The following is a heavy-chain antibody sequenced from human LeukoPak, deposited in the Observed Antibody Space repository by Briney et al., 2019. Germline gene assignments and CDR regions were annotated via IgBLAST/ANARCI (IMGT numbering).Heavy chain of an antibody. J-gene: IGHJ4*02. CDR3: ARGMGITTGGY. CDR2: TNSDGSST. CDR1: GFTFSNYW. D-gene: IGHD4-11*01. V-gene: IGHV3-74*01. Sequence: GGSLRLSCAASGFTFSNYWMHWVRQAPGKGLMWVSRTNSDGSSTNYADSVKGRFTISRDNAKNTLYLQMNSLRADDTAVYYCARGMGITTGGYWGQGTLVTVSS.